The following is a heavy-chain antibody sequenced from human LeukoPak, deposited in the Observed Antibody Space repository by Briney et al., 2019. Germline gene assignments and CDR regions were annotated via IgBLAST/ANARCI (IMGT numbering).Heavy chain of an antibody. CDR3: ARAGPQGFGVDV. Sequence: GGSLRLSCAPSGFTFSSYGMHWVRQAPGKGLESVAVIWHDASNTYYVDSVRGRFTISRDNSKNMLYLQLNSLRAEDTAVYYSARAGPQGFGVDVWGQGTTVIVSS. J-gene: IGHJ6*02. CDR1: GFTFSSYG. CDR2: IWHDASNT. V-gene: IGHV3-33*08.